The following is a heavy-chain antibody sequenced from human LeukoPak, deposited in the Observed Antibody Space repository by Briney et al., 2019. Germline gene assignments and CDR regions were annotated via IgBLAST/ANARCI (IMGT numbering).Heavy chain of an antibody. CDR1: GYTLTELS. CDR3: ATDRGTYDSSGYRLHWYFDL. CDR2: FDPEDGET. D-gene: IGHD3-22*01. V-gene: IGHV1-24*01. J-gene: IGHJ2*01. Sequence: ASVKVSCKVSGYTLTELSMHWVRQAPGKGLEWMEGFDPEDGETIYAQKFQGRVTMTEDTSTDTAYMELSSLRSEDTAVYYCATDRGTYDSSGYRLHWYFDLWGRGTLVTVSS.